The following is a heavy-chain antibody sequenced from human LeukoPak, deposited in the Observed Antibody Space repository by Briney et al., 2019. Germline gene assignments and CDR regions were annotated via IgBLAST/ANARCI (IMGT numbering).Heavy chain of an antibody. V-gene: IGHV4-34*01. CDR3: ARVVVPAMFDY. CDR1: GGSFGGYY. D-gene: IGHD2-2*01. J-gene: IGHJ4*02. Sequence: SETLSLTCAVYGGSFGGYYWSWIRQPPGKGLEWIGEINHSGSTNYNPSLKSRVTISVDTSKNQFSLKLSSVTAADTAVYYCARVVVPAMFDYWGQGTLVTVSS. CDR2: INHSGST.